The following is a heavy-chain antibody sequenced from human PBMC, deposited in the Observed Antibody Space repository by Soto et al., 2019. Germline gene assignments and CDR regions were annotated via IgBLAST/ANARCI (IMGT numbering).Heavy chain of an antibody. J-gene: IGHJ6*02. D-gene: IGHD3-22*01. CDR1: GFTFSRNA. CDR2: ISGNAGST. Sequence: GGSLRLSCAASGFTFSRNAMSLVRQAPGKGLEWVSAISGNAGSTYYADSVKGRLTISRDNSKNTLYLQMNSVRAEDTAVYYGAKSRQQLIGYYYYYGMDVWGQGTKVTVSS. CDR3: AKSRQQLIGYYYYYGMDV. V-gene: IGHV3-23*01.